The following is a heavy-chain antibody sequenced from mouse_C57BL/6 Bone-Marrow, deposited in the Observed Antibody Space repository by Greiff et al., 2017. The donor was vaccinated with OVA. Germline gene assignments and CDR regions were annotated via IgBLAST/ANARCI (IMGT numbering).Heavy chain of an antibody. CDR2: INPYNGGT. CDR3: ASQAGSSYNYYTMDY. V-gene: IGHV1-19*01. J-gene: IGHJ4*01. Sequence: EVQLQQSGPVLVKPGASVKMSCKASGYTFTDYYMNWVKQSHGKSLEWIGVINPYNGGTSYNQKFKGKATLTVDKSSSTDYMELNSLTSEDSAVYYCASQAGSSYNYYTMDYWGQGTSVTVSS. D-gene: IGHD1-1*01. CDR1: GYTFTDYY.